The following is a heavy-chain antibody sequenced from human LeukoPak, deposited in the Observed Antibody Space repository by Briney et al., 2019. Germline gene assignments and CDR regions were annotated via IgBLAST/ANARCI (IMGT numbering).Heavy chain of an antibody. CDR2: IYHSGST. CDR3: ARQTMVRGVIRWFDP. V-gene: IGHV4-30-2*01. Sequence: PSETLSLTCAVWGGSISSGGYSWSWLRQPPGKGLEWIGYIYHSGSTYYNPSLKSRVTISVDRSKNQFSLKLSSVTAADTAVYYCARQTMVRGVIRWFDPWGQGTLVTVSS. J-gene: IGHJ5*02. D-gene: IGHD3-10*01. CDR1: GGSISSGGYS.